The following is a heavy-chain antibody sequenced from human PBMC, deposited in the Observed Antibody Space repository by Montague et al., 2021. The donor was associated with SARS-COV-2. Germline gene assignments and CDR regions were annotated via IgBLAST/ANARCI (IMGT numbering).Heavy chain of an antibody. CDR3: ARASRPRQFRGIIFVNAMEV. CDR1: GGSISSGSYY. Sequence: TLSLTCTVSGGSISSGSYYWSWIRQPAGKGLEWIGRIYPSGSTNYNPSLKSRVTISVDTSKNQFSLRLTSVTAADTAVYYCARASRPRQFRGIIFVNAMEVWGKGTTVTASS. CDR2: IYPSGST. V-gene: IGHV4-61*02. J-gene: IGHJ6*04. D-gene: IGHD3-10*01.